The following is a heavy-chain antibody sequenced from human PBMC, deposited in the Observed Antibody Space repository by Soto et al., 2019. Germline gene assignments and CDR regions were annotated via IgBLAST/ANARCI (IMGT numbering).Heavy chain of an antibody. Sequence: SETLSLTCVVSGGSFSGYYWAWIRQPPGKGLEWIGQISYSGSTNYNPSLKSRVFISVGTSNNQFSLELSSVTAADTAVYYCARGRRYCSGGSCYSWFDPWGQGTRVTVSS. CDR1: GGSFSGYY. V-gene: IGHV4-34*01. CDR2: ISYSGST. D-gene: IGHD2-15*01. CDR3: ARGRRYCSGGSCYSWFDP. J-gene: IGHJ5*02.